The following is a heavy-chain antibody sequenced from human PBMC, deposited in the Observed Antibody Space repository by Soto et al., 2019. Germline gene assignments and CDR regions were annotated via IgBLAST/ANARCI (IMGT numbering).Heavy chain of an antibody. V-gene: IGHV3-23*01. J-gene: IGHJ4*02. CDR1: GFPFSSYV. CDR3: AKDPSMVTPYYFDY. Sequence: EEQLLESGGGLVQPGGSLRLSCAGAGFPFSSYVLSWVRQAPGKGLEWVSGISGRGGSTYYADSVKARFTISRDNSKNTLFLQMYSLRAEDTAIYYCAKDPSMVTPYYFDYWGQGTLVTVSS. CDR2: ISGRGGST. D-gene: IGHD5-18*01.